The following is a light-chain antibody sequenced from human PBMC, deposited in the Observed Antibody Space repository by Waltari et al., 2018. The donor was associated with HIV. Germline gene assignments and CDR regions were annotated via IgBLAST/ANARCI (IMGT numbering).Light chain of an antibody. Sequence: QSALTQPASVSGSPGQSITISCTGTSSDVGGYNYVSWYQQYPGKAPQLMIYDVTDRPSGVSNRFSGSKSGNTASLTISGLQAEDEADYYCVSYAGSNTVIFGGGTKLTVL. J-gene: IGLJ2*01. V-gene: IGLV2-14*01. CDR2: DVT. CDR3: VSYAGSNTVI. CDR1: SSDVGGYNY.